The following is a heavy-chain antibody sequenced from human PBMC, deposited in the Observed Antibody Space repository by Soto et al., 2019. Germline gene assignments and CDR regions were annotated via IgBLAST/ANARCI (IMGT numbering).Heavy chain of an antibody. CDR2: IYHSGST. V-gene: IGHV4-30-2*01. J-gene: IGHJ5*02. CDR3: ARAGLAARSSWLDP. CDR1: GGSISSGGYS. D-gene: IGHD6-13*01. Sequence: ASETLSLTCAVSGGSISSGGYSWSWIRQPPGKGLEWIGYIYHSGSTYYNPSLKSRVTISVDRSKNQFSLKLSSVTAADTAVYYSARAGLAARSSWLDPWGQGTLVTVSS.